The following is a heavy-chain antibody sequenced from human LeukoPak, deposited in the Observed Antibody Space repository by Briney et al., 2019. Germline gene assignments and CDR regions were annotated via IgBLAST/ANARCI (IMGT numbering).Heavy chain of an antibody. J-gene: IGHJ4*02. V-gene: IGHV4-31*03. CDR3: ARLFREPSGYYYDSSGYLDY. D-gene: IGHD3-22*01. CDR2: IYYSGST. CDR1: GGSISSGGYY. Sequence: PSETLSLTCTVSGGSISSGGYYWSWIRQHPGKGLEWIGYIYYSGSTYYNPSLKSRVTISVDTSKNQFSLKLSSVTAADTAVYYCARLFREPSGYYYDSSGYLDYWGQGTLVTVSS.